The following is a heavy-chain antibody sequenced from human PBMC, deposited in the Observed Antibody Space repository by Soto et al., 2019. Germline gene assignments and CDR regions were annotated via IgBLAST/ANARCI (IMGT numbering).Heavy chain of an antibody. Sequence: EVQLVESGGGLVQPGGSLRLSCTVSGFTFGNYWMTWVRQAPGKWLEWEANMNQNGSEKYYVDSVKGRFAISRDNAKNSLYLQMNSLSSEDTAVYYCASYRVSYAMDVWGQGTTVTVSS. CDR3: ASYRVSYAMDV. CDR2: MNQNGSEK. CDR1: GFTFGNYW. V-gene: IGHV3-7*05. J-gene: IGHJ6*01.